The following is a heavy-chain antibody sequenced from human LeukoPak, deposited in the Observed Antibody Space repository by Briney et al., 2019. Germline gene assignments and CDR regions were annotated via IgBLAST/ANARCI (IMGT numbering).Heavy chain of an antibody. CDR1: GYTFTDYY. Sequence: ASVKVSCMASGYTFTDYYMHWVRQAPGQGLEWMGWVNGNTGATLYAQKFQGRVTMSRDASITTAYMELRSLRSDDTAVYYCARDGRGSRSSWFDPWGQGTLVIVSS. D-gene: IGHD3-10*01. V-gene: IGHV1-2*02. J-gene: IGHJ5*02. CDR3: ARDGRGSRSSWFDP. CDR2: VNGNTGAT.